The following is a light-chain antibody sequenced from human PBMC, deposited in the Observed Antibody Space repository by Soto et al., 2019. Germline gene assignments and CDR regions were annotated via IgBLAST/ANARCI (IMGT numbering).Light chain of an antibody. Sequence: EVVLTQSPGTLFLSPGERATLSCRASQNIRGNELAWYQQKPGQAPRLLIYRGSSRATGIPDRFSGRGSGTDFTLTFSRLEPEDFAVYYCQDYGTSAPWTFGQGTKVEIK. J-gene: IGKJ1*01. CDR2: RGS. V-gene: IGKV3-20*01. CDR3: QDYGTSAPWT. CDR1: QNIRGNE.